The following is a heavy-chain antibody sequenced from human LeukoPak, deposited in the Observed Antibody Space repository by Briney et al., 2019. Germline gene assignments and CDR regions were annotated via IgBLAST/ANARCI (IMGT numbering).Heavy chain of an antibody. D-gene: IGHD3-22*01. Sequence: ASVKVSCKASGGTFSSYAISWVRQAPGQGLEWMGRIIPILGIANYAQKFQGRATITADKSTSTAYMELSSLRSEDTAVYYCAVYDSSGNGLDGDAFDIWGQGTMVTVSS. CDR2: IIPILGIA. V-gene: IGHV1-69*04. CDR3: AVYDSSGNGLDGDAFDI. CDR1: GGTFSSYA. J-gene: IGHJ3*02.